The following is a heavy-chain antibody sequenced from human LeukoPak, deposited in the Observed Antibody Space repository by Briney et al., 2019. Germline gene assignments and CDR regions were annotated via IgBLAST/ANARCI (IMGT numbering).Heavy chain of an antibody. CDR1: GGSFSGYY. Sequence: PSETLSLTCAVYGGSFSGYYWSWIRQPPGKGLGWIGEINHSGSTYYNPSLKSRVTISVDRSKNQFSLKLSSVTAADTAVYYCARAGFYSSSWYFQHWGQGTLVTVSS. D-gene: IGHD6-13*01. CDR3: ARAGFYSSSWYFQH. J-gene: IGHJ1*01. V-gene: IGHV4-34*01. CDR2: INHSGST.